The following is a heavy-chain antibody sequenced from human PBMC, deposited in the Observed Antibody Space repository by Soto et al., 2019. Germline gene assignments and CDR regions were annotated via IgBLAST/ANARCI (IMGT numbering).Heavy chain of an antibody. Sequence: EVQLVESGGGLVQPGGSLRLSCAASGFTVSSNYMSWVRQAPGKGLEWVSVIYSGGSTYYADSVKGRFTISRHNSKNTLYIQMNSLRAEDTAVYYCAGGGSGSYDGYYFDYWGQGTLVTVSS. CDR1: GFTVSSNY. D-gene: IGHD3-10*01. J-gene: IGHJ4*02. CDR3: AGGGSGSYDGYYFDY. V-gene: IGHV3-53*04. CDR2: IYSGGST.